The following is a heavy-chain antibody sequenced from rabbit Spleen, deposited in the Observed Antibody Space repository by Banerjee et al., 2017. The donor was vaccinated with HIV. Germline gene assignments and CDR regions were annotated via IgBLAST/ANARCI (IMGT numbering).Heavy chain of an antibody. D-gene: IGHD1-1*01. V-gene: IGHV1S40*01. CDR2: IRTGDDNT. J-gene: IGHJ6*01. Sequence: QSLEESGGDLVKPGTSLTLTCTASGLDFSSSYWICWVRQAPGKGLEWIACIRTGDDNTYYATWAKGRFTISKTSSTTVTLQMTSLTAADTATYFCARDTSSSFSSYGMDLWGPGTLVTVS. CDR1: GLDFSSSYW. CDR3: ARDTSSSFSSYGMDL.